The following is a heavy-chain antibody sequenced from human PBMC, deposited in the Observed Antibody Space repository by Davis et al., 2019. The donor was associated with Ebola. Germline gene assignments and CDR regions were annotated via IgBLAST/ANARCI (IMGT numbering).Heavy chain of an antibody. D-gene: IGHD3-3*01. V-gene: IGHV1-18*04. CDR2: ISAYNGNT. CDR1: GYTFTSYG. CDR3: ARIPGEWLPFDF. Sequence: AASVKVSCKASGYTFTSYGFSWVRQAPGQGLEWMGWISAYNGNTNYAQKLQGRVTMTTDTSTSTAYMELRSLRSDDTAVYFCARIPGEWLPFDFWGQGTQVTVSS. J-gene: IGHJ4*02.